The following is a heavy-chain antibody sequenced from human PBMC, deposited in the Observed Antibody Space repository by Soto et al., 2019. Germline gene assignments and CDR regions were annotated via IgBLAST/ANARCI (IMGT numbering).Heavy chain of an antibody. CDR2: IYYTGKT. CDR1: GDYIHVGGYY. Sequence: SETLSLTCSVSGDYIHVGGYYWTWIRQRPGKGLEWMGYIYYTGKTYYNPSLESRRTMSVDRSKNQFSLRLTSVTAADTAVYFCGRDLTSNANCIDPWGQGTLVTVSS. D-gene: IGHD2-2*01. V-gene: IGHV4-30-4*01. CDR3: GRDLTSNANCIDP. J-gene: IGHJ5*02.